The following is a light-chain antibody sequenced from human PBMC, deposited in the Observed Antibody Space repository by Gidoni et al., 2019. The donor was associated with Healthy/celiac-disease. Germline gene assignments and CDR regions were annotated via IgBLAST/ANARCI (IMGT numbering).Light chain of an antibody. J-gene: IGLJ2*01. V-gene: IGLV2-14*03. CDR2: DVS. CDR3: SSYTSSSTPVV. CDR1: SSDVGDYNY. Sequence: QSALPQPASVSGSPGQSITISCTGTSSDVGDYNYVSWFQQHPDKAPKLMIYDVSNRPSGVSNRFSGSKSGNTASLTISGLQAEDEANYYCSSYTSSSTPVVFGGGTKLTVL.